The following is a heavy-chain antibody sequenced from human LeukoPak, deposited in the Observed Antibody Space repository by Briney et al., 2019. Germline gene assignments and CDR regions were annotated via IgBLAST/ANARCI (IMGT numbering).Heavy chain of an antibody. V-gene: IGHV4-34*01. CDR3: ARGNNIVVVAASYYYYYMDV. CDR2: INHSGST. J-gene: IGHJ6*03. D-gene: IGHD2-15*01. CDR1: GGSFSGYY. Sequence: SETLSLTCAVYGGSFSGYYWSWIRQPPGKGLEWIGEINHSGSTNYNPSLKSRVTISVDTSKNQFSLKLSSVTAADTAVYYCARGNNIVVVAASYYYYYMDVWGKGTTVTVSS.